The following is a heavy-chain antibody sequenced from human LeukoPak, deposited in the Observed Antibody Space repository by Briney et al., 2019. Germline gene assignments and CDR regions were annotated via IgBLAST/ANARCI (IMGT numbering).Heavy chain of an antibody. J-gene: IGHJ4*02. D-gene: IGHD3-3*02. Sequence: PGGSLRLSCAASGFTFSSYWMHWVRQAPGKGLVWVSRINSDGANTNYADSVKGRFTISRDNAKNTLYLQMNSLSAEDTAVYYCARGHFSEWLSDLYYWGQGTLVTVSS. CDR2: INSDGANT. V-gene: IGHV3-74*01. CDR1: GFTFSSYW. CDR3: ARGHFSEWLSDLYY.